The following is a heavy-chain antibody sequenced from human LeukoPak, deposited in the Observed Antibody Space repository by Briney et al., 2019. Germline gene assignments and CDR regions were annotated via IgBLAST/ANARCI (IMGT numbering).Heavy chain of an antibody. D-gene: IGHD5-18*01. Sequence: SETLSLTCAVYGGSFSGYYWSWIRQPPGKGLEWIGEINHSGSTNYHPSLKSRVTISVDTSKNQFSLKLSSVTAADTAVYYRARVGGRGYSYGRGVYGMDVWGQGTTVTVSS. J-gene: IGHJ6*02. CDR2: INHSGST. CDR1: GGSFSGYY. V-gene: IGHV4-34*01. CDR3: ARVGGRGYSYGRGVYGMDV.